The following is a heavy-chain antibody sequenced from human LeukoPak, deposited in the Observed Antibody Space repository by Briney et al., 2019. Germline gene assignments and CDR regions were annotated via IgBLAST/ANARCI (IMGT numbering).Heavy chain of an antibody. CDR1: GGSISSSSYY. Sequence: SQTLSLTCTVSGGSISSSSYYWGWIRQPPGKGLEWIGSIYHSGSTYYNPSLKSRVTISVDTSKNQFSLNLSSVTAADTAVYYCARTTYSSSRTFDYWGQGTLVTVSS. CDR2: IYHSGST. D-gene: IGHD6-13*01. V-gene: IGHV4-39*01. J-gene: IGHJ4*02. CDR3: ARTTYSSSRTFDY.